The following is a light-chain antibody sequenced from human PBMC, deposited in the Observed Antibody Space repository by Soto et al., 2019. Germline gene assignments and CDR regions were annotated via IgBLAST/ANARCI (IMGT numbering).Light chain of an antibody. Sequence: QSVLTQPASVSGSPGQSITISCIGSSSDVGGYNYVSWYQQHPGKVPKLMIYEVSNRPSRVSNRFSGSKSGNTASLTISGLRAEDEADYFCASFTSTSTQVLGPGTKVTVL. CDR3: ASFTSTSTQV. J-gene: IGLJ1*01. CDR2: EVS. V-gene: IGLV2-14*01. CDR1: SSDVGGYNY.